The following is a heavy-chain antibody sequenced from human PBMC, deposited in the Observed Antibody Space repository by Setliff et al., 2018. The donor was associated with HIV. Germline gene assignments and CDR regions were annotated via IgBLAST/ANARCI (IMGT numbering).Heavy chain of an antibody. CDR2: ISSSDNTI. CDR1: GFTFGDYY. D-gene: IGHD3-3*01. Sequence: GGSLRLSCAASGFTFGDYYMTWIRQAPGKGLEWISYISSSDNTIYYADSVKGRFTISRDNTKKSLYLQMNSLRVEDTAVYYCARGLFDFWSGYPLDYWGQGTLVTVSS. V-gene: IGHV3-11*04. J-gene: IGHJ4*02. CDR3: ARGLFDFWSGYPLDY.